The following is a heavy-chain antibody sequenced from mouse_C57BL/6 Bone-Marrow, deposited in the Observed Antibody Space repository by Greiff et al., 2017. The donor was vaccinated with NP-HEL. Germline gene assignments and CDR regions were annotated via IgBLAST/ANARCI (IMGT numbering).Heavy chain of an antibody. Sequence: EVQLQESGGGLVQPGGSMKLSCVASGFTFSNYWMNWVRQSPEKGLEWVAQIRLKSDNYATHYAESVKGRFTISRDDSKSSVYLQMNNLRAEDTGIYYCTGKNTGYWGQGTSVTVSS. CDR2: IRLKSDNYAT. CDR1: GFTFSNYW. V-gene: IGHV6-3*01. CDR3: TGKNTGY. J-gene: IGHJ4*01.